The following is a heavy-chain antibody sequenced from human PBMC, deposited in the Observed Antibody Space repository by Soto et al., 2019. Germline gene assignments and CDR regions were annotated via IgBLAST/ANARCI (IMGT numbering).Heavy chain of an antibody. Sequence: QVQLVQSGAEVKKPGASVKVSCKASGYTFTSYGISWVRQAPGQGLEWMGWISAYNGNTNYAQKLQGRVTRTTDTSASTAYMELRSLRSDDTAVYYCARDGSGYSSSWCKINWFDPWGQGTLVTVSS. D-gene: IGHD6-13*01. CDR2: ISAYNGNT. CDR1: GYTFTSYG. CDR3: ARDGSGYSSSWCKINWFDP. J-gene: IGHJ5*02. V-gene: IGHV1-18*01.